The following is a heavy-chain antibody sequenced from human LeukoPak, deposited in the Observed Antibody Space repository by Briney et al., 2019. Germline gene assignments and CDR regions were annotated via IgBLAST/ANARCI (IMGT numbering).Heavy chain of an antibody. Sequence: PGGSLRLSCAASGFTVSSNYMSWVRQAPGKGLEWVSVIYSGGSTYYAVSVKGRFTISRDNSKNTLYLQMNSLRAEDTAVYYCVREDYGDYTLFDYWGQGTLVTVSS. D-gene: IGHD4-17*01. J-gene: IGHJ4*02. CDR1: GFTVSSNY. V-gene: IGHV3-53*01. CDR3: VREDYGDYTLFDY. CDR2: IYSGGST.